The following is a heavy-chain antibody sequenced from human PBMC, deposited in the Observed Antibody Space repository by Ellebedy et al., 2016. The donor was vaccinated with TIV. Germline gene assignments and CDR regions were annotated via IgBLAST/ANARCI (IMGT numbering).Heavy chain of an antibody. Sequence: GESLKISCAASGFTFSSFTMSWVRQAPGKGLEWVSSISSSATYIHNADSVKGRFTISRDNAKNSLYLQMNSLRVEDTAVYYCARPGASYSSSWYDFDCWGQGTLVTVSS. D-gene: IGHD6-13*01. CDR1: GFTFSSFT. V-gene: IGHV3-21*01. CDR3: ARPGASYSSSWYDFDC. CDR2: ISSSATYI. J-gene: IGHJ4*02.